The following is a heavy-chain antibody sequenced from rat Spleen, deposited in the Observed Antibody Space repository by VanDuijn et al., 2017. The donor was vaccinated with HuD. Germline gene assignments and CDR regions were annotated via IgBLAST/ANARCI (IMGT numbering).Heavy chain of an antibody. D-gene: IGHD1-9*01. J-gene: IGHJ2*01. CDR3: ARRHYGYTDYFDC. Sequence: EVNLVESGGGLVQPGRSLKLSCAASGFTFDDYGMAWVRQAPKNGLEWVASISWGGTSTYYTDNVKGRFTISRDNAKSTLSLQMDSLRSEDTATYYCARRHYGYTDYFDCWGQGVMVTVSS. V-gene: IGHV5-7*01. CDR1: GFTFDDYG. CDR2: ISWGGTST.